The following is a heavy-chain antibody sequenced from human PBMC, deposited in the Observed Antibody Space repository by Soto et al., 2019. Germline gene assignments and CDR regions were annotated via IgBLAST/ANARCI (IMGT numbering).Heavy chain of an antibody. V-gene: IGHV3-73*01. Sequence: EVQLVESGGGLVQPGGSLKLACLASGFPLSDSAIHWVRNASGKGLEWVGRIRSKTNNYATTYGAPVRGRFTLSRDDSKNTAYLQMNKLESEDAAVYYCNRHACGRVEHSFYYYFMDVWGKGTTGSV. CDR2: IRSKTNNYAT. D-gene: IGHD2-21*01. CDR3: NRHACGRVEHSFYYYFMDV. CDR1: GFPLSDSA. J-gene: IGHJ6*03.